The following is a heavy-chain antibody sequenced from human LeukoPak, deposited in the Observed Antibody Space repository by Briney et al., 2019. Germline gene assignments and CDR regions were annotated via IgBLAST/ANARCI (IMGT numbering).Heavy chain of an antibody. J-gene: IGHJ4*02. Sequence: PGGSLRLSCAASGFTFSSYAMSWVRQAPGKGLEWVSAISTTGGSTDYADSVKGRFTISRDNSKNTLYLQMNSLRAEDTDVYYCAKHAKFYYDSSGYLDYWGQGTLVTVSS. CDR3: AKHAKFYYDSSGYLDY. CDR1: GFTFSSYA. D-gene: IGHD3-22*01. CDR2: ISTTGGST. V-gene: IGHV3-23*01.